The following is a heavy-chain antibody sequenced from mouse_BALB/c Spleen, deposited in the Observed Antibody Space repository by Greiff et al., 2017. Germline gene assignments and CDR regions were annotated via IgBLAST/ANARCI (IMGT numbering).Heavy chain of an antibody. D-gene: IGHD1-1*01. V-gene: IGHV1S56*01. J-gene: IGHJ4*01. Sequence: QVQLQQSGPELVKPGASVRISCKASGYTFTSYYIHWVKQRPGQGLEWIGWIYPGNVNTKYNEKFKGKATLTADKSSSTAYMQLSSLTSEDSAVYFCAVNYYGYAMDYWGQGTSVTVSS. CDR2: IYPGNVNT. CDR3: AVNYYGYAMDY. CDR1: GYTFTSYY.